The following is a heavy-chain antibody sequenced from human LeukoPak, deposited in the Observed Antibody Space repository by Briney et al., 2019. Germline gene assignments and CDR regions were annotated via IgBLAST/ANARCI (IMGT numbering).Heavy chain of an antibody. Sequence: ASVKVSCKASGYTFTSYDINWVRQATGQGLEWMGWMNPNSGNTGYAQKFQGRVTITRNTSISTAYMELSSLRSEDTAVYYCARDRPYGSGSYFDYWGQGTLVTVSS. CDR1: GYTFTSYD. J-gene: IGHJ4*02. CDR2: MNPNSGNT. CDR3: ARDRPYGSGSYFDY. V-gene: IGHV1-8*03. D-gene: IGHD3-10*01.